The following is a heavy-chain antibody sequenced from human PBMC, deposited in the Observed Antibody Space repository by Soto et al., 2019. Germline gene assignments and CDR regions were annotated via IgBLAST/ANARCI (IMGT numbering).Heavy chain of an antibody. J-gene: IGHJ5*02. CDR2: ISGDGTRT. D-gene: IGHD3-3*01. CDR3: VKDLRPNRGWFGP. V-gene: IGHV3-23*01. CDR1: GFNFYNYA. Sequence: GGCMRLSCAASGFNFYNYAMTWVRQAPGKGLEWVSGISGDGTRTYYGDSVKGRFTISRDNSKNTVFLQMNSLRAEDTALYYCVKDLRPNRGWFGPWGQGTRVTVSS.